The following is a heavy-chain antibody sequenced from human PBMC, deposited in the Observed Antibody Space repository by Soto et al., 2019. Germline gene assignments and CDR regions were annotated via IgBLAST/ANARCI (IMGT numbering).Heavy chain of an antibody. CDR2: IIPIFGTA. CDR1: GGTLSSYA. D-gene: IGHD1-26*01. J-gene: IGHJ6*02. Sequence: QVQLVQSGAEVKKPGSSVKVSCKASGGTLSSYAISWVRQAPGQGLEWMGGIIPIFGTANYAQKFQGRVTITADESTSTAYMELSSLRSEDTAVYYCARGHSGSGHYYYGMDVWGQGTTVTVSS. V-gene: IGHV1-69*01. CDR3: ARGHSGSGHYYYGMDV.